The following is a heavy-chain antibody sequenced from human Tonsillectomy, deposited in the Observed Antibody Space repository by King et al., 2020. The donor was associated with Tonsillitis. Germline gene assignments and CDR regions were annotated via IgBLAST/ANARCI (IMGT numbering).Heavy chain of an antibody. Sequence: LQLQESGPGLMKPSQTLSLTCAVSGGSISSGGYSWSWIRQPPGKGLEWIGYIFYSGSTYYNPSLKSRVTISLDTSKNQFSLKLNSVTAADTAVYYCAGDDGLVPAAILFDYWGQGTLVTVSS. J-gene: IGHJ4*02. V-gene: IGHV4-30-4*07. D-gene: IGHD2-2*01. CDR3: AGDDGLVPAAILFDY. CDR1: GGSISSGGYS. CDR2: IFYSGST.